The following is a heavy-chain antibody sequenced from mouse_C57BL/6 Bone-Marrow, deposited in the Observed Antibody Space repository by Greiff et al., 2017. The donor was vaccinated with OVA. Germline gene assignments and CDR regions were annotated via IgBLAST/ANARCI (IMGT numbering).Heavy chain of an antibody. CDR2: ISSGGSYT. D-gene: IGHD2-3*01. Sequence: EVQLVESGGDLVKPGGSLKLSCAASGFTFSSYGMSWVRQTPDKRLEWVATISSGGSYTYYPASVKGRFTISRDNAKNTLYLQMSSLKSEDTAMYYCARRRYYDYWGQGTTLTVSS. CDR1: GFTFSSYG. V-gene: IGHV5-6*01. CDR3: ARRRYYDY. J-gene: IGHJ2*01.